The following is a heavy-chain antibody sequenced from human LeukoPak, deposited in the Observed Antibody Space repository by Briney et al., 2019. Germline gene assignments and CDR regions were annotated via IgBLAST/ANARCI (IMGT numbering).Heavy chain of an antibody. V-gene: IGHV3-30*03. Sequence: GGSLRLSCAASGFIFSTYGRQWVRQAPGKGLEWVAVISYDGSNKHYTDSVKGRFTISRDNSKNTLYLQMNSLRAEDTAVYYCSAGLRGYFDYWGQGTLVTVSS. CDR3: SAGLRGYFDY. CDR2: ISYDGSNK. CDR1: GFIFSTYG. J-gene: IGHJ4*02. D-gene: IGHD2-21*02.